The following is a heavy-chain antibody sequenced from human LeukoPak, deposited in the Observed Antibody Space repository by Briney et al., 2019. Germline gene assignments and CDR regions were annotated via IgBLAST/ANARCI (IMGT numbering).Heavy chain of an antibody. CDR2: ISGSGGST. D-gene: IGHD3-10*01. V-gene: IGHV3-23*01. Sequence: GGSLRLSCAASGFTFSSYAMSWVRQARGKGVGWGSAISGSGGSTYYSDSVKGRFSISRDNSKNTLYLQIISLRAEDTAVYYCSKGLLWFGEPDTAFDIWGQGTMVTVSS. J-gene: IGHJ3*02. CDR1: GFTFSSYA. CDR3: SKGLLWFGEPDTAFDI.